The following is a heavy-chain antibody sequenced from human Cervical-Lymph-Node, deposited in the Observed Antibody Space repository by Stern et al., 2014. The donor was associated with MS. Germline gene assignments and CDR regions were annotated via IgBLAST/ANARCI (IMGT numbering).Heavy chain of an antibody. D-gene: IGHD4-17*01. CDR1: GYSFTSYW. V-gene: IGHV5-51*01. CDR2: VYPGDSDT. CDR3: TRRGDYDDY. Sequence: VQLVQSVAEVKKPGESLKISCKGSGYSFTSYWIGWVRQMPGKGLEWMGLVYPGDSDTRYSPAFQGQVTPLVDNYISTHYPEWCSLKASDTGMYYCTRRGDYDDYGGRGTLVTVSS. J-gene: IGHJ4*02.